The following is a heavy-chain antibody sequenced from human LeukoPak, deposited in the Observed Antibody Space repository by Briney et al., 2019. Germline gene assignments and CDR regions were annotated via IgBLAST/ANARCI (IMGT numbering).Heavy chain of an antibody. J-gene: IGHJ2*01. CDR3: ARGPPWYFDL. V-gene: IGHV3-21*01. D-gene: IGHD6-25*01. CDR2: ITTSSTYT. CDR1: GFSFSSYN. Sequence: GGSLRLSCAASGFSFSSYNMNWVRQAPGKGLEWVSSITTSSTYTFYADSVKGRFTISRDNAKNTLYLQMNSLTAEDTAVYYCARGPPWYFDLWGRGTPVTVSS.